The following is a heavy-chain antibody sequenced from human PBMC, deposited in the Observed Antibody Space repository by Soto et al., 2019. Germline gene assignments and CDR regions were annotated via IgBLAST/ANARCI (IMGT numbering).Heavy chain of an antibody. D-gene: IGHD3-16*02. J-gene: IGHJ6*02. CDR2: IFPKSGTT. CDR1: GDTDTNYV. V-gene: IGHV1-69*01. Sequence: QVQLVQSGAEVKKPGSSVKVSCKASGDTDTNYVISWVRQAPGQGLEWMGGIFPKSGTTYSAQKLQDRLTITADESTSTVYMQLSSLRLDDTAVYYCEAEMTFGKLSVVWGQGTTVTVSS. CDR3: EAEMTFGKLSVV.